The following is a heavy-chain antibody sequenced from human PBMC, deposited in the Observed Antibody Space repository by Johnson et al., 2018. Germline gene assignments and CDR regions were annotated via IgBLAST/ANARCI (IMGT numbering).Heavy chain of an antibody. CDR2: IGTDGRTT. V-gene: IGHV3-23*02. D-gene: IGHD2-21*01. J-gene: IGHJ3*02. Sequence: EVQLVESGGDLVQPGGSLRLSCAASGFTFSRYSMAWVRQPPGKGPEWVSIIGTDGRTTFYGGSLKGPFTISRDSSKNTVYLQMYSLRADDTAVYYCAKHIAYGQDAFDIWGQGTMVIVSS. CDR1: GFTFSRYS. CDR3: AKHIAYGQDAFDI.